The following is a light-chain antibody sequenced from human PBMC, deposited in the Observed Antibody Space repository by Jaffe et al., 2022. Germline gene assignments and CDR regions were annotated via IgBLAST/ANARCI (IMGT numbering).Light chain of an antibody. CDR2: DAS. J-gene: IGKJ5*01. CDR1: EDIATY. CDR3: QQYVNVPPT. V-gene: IGKV1-33*01. Sequence: DIQMTQSPSSLSASVGDRVTITCQASEDIATYLNWYQVKPGKAPKLLIYDASNLETGVPSRFSGSGSGTLFTFTISSLQPEDIATFYCQQYVNVPPTFGQGTRLEIK.